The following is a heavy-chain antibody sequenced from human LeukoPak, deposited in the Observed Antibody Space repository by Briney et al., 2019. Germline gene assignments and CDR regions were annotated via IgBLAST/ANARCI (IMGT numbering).Heavy chain of an antibody. V-gene: IGHV4-39*01. CDR1: GGTISSSSYY. CDR3: ASYYYSGNYRYFDY. D-gene: IGHD1-26*01. Sequence: PSETLSLTCTVSGGTISSSSYYWGWIRQPPGKGLEWIANMYYSGTTYYNPSLKSRVTISVDTSKNQFSLKLSSVTAADTAVYYCASYYYSGNYRYFDYWGQGTLVTVSS. J-gene: IGHJ4*02. CDR2: MYYSGTT.